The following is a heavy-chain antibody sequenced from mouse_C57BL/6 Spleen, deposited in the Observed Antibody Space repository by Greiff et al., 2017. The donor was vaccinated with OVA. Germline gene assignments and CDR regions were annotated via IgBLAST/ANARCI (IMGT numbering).Heavy chain of an antibody. CDR2: IYPGDGDT. CDR3: ARWDYGRYAMDY. D-gene: IGHD1-1*01. V-gene: IGHV1-80*01. Sequence: QVQLQQSGAELVKPGASVKISCKASGYAFSSYWMNWVKQRPGKGLEWIGQIYPGDGDTNYNGKFKGKATLTADKSSSTAYMQLSSLTSEDSAVYFCARWDYGRYAMDYWGQGTSVTVSS. CDR1: GYAFSSYW. J-gene: IGHJ4*01.